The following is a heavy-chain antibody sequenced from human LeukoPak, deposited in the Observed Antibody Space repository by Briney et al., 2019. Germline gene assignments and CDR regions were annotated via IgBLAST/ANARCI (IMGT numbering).Heavy chain of an antibody. V-gene: IGHV3-7*01. CDR3: ARERGHSGSFAYYFDF. J-gene: IGHJ4*02. D-gene: IGHD1-26*01. Sequence: PGGSLRLSCAASGFAFRTYWMSWVRQAPGKGLEWVANIKQDGSEKYYVDSVRGRFTISRDNAENSLYLQMNSLRAEDTAVYYCARERGHSGSFAYYFDFWGQGTLVTVSS. CDR2: IKQDGSEK. CDR1: GFAFRTYW.